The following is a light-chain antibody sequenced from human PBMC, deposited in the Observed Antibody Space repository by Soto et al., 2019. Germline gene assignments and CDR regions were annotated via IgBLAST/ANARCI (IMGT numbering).Light chain of an antibody. V-gene: IGKV3-11*01. Sequence: TQSPSSVSASIGDRVTITCRSSQSFSRFLAWYQHKPGQAPRLLIYDASNRATGIPARFSGSGSGADFTLTISSLEPEDFALYYCQQHINWPLTFGGGTKVDIK. J-gene: IGKJ4*01. CDR1: QSFSRF. CDR2: DAS. CDR3: QQHINWPLT.